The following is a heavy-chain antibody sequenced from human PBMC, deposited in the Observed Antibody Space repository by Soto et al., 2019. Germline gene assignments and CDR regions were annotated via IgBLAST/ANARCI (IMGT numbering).Heavy chain of an antibody. J-gene: IGHJ4*02. CDR3: AKEKNSGYYRTVDY. CDR1: GFTLSGHG. V-gene: IGHV3-30*18. CDR2: VTHDGTER. Sequence: QVQLVASGGGVVQPGRSLSLSCAASGFTLSGHGLHWVRQAPGKGLEWVAVVTHDGTERHYPDSVKGRFTITRDISKHTFYLQMNSLRVEDTAMYDCAKEKNSGYYRTVDYWGQGTMVTVSS. D-gene: IGHD3-10*01.